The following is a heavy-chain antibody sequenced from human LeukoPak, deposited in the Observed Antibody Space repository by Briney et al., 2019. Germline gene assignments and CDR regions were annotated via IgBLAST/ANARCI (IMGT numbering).Heavy chain of an antibody. J-gene: IGHJ6*03. V-gene: IGHV1-46*01. D-gene: IGHD5-24*01. Sequence: GASVKVSCKASGYTFTSYYMHWVRQAPGQGLEWMGIINPSGGSTSYAQKFQGRVTMTRDMSTSTVYMELSSLRSEDTAVYYCARDGKRWLQFYYYYYMDVWGKGTTVTVSS. CDR2: INPSGGST. CDR3: ARDGKRWLQFYYYYYMDV. CDR1: GYTFTSYY.